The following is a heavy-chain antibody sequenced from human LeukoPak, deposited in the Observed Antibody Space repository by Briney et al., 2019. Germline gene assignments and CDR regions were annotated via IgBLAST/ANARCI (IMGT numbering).Heavy chain of an antibody. Sequence: GRSLRLSCAASGFTFSSYSMNWVRQAPGKGLEWVSSISSSSSYIYYADSVKGRFTISRDNAKNSLYLQMNSLRAEDTAVYYCARGDPGGYYDFWSGYYTGGSYYFDYWGQGTLVTVSS. D-gene: IGHD3-3*01. V-gene: IGHV3-21*01. CDR2: ISSSSSYI. CDR3: ARGDPGGYYDFWSGYYTGGSYYFDY. J-gene: IGHJ4*02. CDR1: GFTFSSYS.